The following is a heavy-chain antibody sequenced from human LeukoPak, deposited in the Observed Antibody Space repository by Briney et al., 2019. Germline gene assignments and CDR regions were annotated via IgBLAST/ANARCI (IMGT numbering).Heavy chain of an antibody. CDR1: GGSFSGYY. Sequence: SETLSLTCNIYGGSFSGYYWSWIRQPPGKGLEWIGEINHSGSTNYNPSLKSRVTISVDTSKNQFSLKLSSVTAADTAVYYCARANRYCSSTSCYSEDWYFDLWGRGTLVTVSS. D-gene: IGHD2-2*02. J-gene: IGHJ2*01. V-gene: IGHV4-34*01. CDR2: INHSGST. CDR3: ARANRYCSSTSCYSEDWYFDL.